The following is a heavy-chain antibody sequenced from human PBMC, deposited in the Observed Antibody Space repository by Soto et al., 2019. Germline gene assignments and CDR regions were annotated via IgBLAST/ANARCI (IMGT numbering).Heavy chain of an antibody. V-gene: IGHV4-4*02. D-gene: IGHD2-15*01. CDR3: ARAGLKSWFDP. Sequence: PSETLSLTCAVSGGSISSSNWWSWVRQPPGKGLEWIGEIYHSGSTNYNPSLKSQVTISVDKSKNQFSLKLSSVTAADTAVYYCARAGLKSWFDPWGQGTLVTVSS. J-gene: IGHJ5*02. CDR2: IYHSGST. CDR1: GGSISSSNW.